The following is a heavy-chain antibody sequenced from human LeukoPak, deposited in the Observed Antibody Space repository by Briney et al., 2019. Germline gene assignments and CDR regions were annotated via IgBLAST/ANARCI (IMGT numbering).Heavy chain of an antibody. CDR3: ARVGYYYGSGSYYVSWFDP. Sequence: PSETLSLTCTVSGGSISSYYWSWIRQPPGKGLEWIGYIYYSGSTNYNPSLKSRVTISVDTSKNQFSLKLSSVTAADTAVYYCARVGYYYGSGSYYVSWFDPWGQGTLVTVSS. D-gene: IGHD3-10*01. V-gene: IGHV4-59*08. CDR2: IYYSGST. J-gene: IGHJ5*02. CDR1: GGSISSYY.